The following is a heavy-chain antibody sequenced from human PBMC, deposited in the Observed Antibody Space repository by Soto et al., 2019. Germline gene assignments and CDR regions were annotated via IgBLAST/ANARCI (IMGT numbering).Heavy chain of an antibody. CDR3: TRDLAPGITRGLDV. CDR1: GFTFSDYY. Sequence: EVQLVESGGGLVQPGGFLRLSCAVSGFTFSDYYMDWVRQAPGKGLEWVGRIRNKANSYSTEYAASVKGRFTISGDDSKNSLYLQMNSLKTEDTAVYYCTRDLAPGITRGLDVWGQGITVTVSS. CDR2: IRNKANSYST. J-gene: IGHJ6*02. V-gene: IGHV3-72*01. D-gene: IGHD3-10*01.